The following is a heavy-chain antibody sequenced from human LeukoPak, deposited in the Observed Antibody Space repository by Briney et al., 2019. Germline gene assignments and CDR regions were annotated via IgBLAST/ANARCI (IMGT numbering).Heavy chain of an antibody. CDR1: GGSISSGGYY. CDR3: AREPRSPGGRGRPFDF. J-gene: IGHJ4*02. V-gene: IGHV4-31*03. Sequence: SQTLSLTCTVSGGSISSGGYYWSWIRQHPGKGLEWIGYIDYSGTTYYNPSLKSRLTMSVDTSKNQFSLKLTSVTAADTAVYYCAREPRSPGGRGRPFDFWGQGTLVTVSS. CDR2: IDYSGTT. D-gene: IGHD2-15*01.